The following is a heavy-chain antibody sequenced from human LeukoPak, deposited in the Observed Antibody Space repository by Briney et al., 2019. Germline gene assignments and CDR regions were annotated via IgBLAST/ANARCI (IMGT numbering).Heavy chain of an antibody. J-gene: IGHJ6*03. CDR2: ISAYNGNT. V-gene: IGHV1-18*01. D-gene: IGHD3-16*01. Sequence: ASVKVSCKASGYTFTRYAITWVRQAPGQGLEWMGWISAYNGNTNYVQKLQGRVTVTTDTSTNTAYMEMRSLRSDDTAVYYRARLGEAVGVLTSDYYYMDVWGQGTTVIVSS. CDR3: ARLGEAVGVLTSDYYYMDV. CDR1: GYTFTRYA.